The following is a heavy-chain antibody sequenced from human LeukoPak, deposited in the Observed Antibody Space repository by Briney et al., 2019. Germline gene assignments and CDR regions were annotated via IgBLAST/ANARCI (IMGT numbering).Heavy chain of an antibody. Sequence: SETLSLTCAVFGGSFSGYYWSWIRQSPEKGLEWIGEMSHTGATNYNPSLKSRVTVSVDTSKNQFSLKLRSVTAADTAVYYCARHYSGWPFDYWGQGTLVTVSS. J-gene: IGHJ4*02. V-gene: IGHV4-34*01. D-gene: IGHD3-10*01. CDR2: MSHTGAT. CDR3: ARHYSGWPFDY. CDR1: GGSFSGYY.